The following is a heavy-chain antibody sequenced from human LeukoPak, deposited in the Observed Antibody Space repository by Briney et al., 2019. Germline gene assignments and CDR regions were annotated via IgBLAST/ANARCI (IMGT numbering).Heavy chain of an antibody. D-gene: IGHD6-13*01. J-gene: IGHJ1*01. CDR1: GFTFGRYS. CDR3: AAGVDYHSSWHEYFQH. V-gene: IGHV3-48*04. CDR2: ISSSSDTI. Sequence: GGSLRLSCAASGFTFGRYSMNWLRQPPGKGLGWISYISSSSDTIYYADSVKGRFTISRDNAKNSLYLQMNSLRAEDTAVYYCAAGVDYHSSWHEYFQHWGQGTLVTVSS.